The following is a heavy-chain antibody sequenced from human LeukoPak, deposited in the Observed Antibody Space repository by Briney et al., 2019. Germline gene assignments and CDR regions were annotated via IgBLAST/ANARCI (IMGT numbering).Heavy chain of an antibody. CDR3: VKSAYSGSYFSLDY. J-gene: IGHJ4*02. Sequence: GGSLRLSCSASGFTFSTYAIHWVRQAPGKGLEFVSAIGSNGGSTFYADSVKGRFTISRDNSKDTLYLQMSSLRPEDTAVYYCVKSAYSGSYFSLDYWGQGTLVTVTS. D-gene: IGHD1-26*01. CDR2: IGSNGGST. V-gene: IGHV3-64D*09. CDR1: GFTFSTYA.